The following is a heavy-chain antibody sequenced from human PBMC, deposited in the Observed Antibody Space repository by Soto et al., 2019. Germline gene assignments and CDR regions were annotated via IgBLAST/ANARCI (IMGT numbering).Heavy chain of an antibody. J-gene: IGHJ5*02. Sequence: QVTLKESGPVLVKPTEPLTWRCTVSGLSITDSEMGVSWIRQPPGQPLEWLAHIDSSGEKSYRTFLKSRLANSKDTSKSQIVLTMTNMDPADTATYYCARRHLAVAVSPWFDPWGQGIPVTVSS. CDR1: GLSITDSEMG. V-gene: IGHV2-26*01. D-gene: IGHD6-19*01. CDR3: ARRHLAVAVSPWFDP. CDR2: IDSSGEK.